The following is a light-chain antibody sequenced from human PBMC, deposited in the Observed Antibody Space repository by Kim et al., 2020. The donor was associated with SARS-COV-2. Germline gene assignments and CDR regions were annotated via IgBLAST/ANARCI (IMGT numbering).Light chain of an antibody. CDR1: SGHSSYA. Sequence: SVKLICTLSSGHSSYAIAWHQQQPEKGPRYLMKLNSDGSHSKGDGIPDRFSGSSSGAERYLTISSLQSEDEADYYCQTWGTGIHVFGGGTQLTVL. V-gene: IGLV4-69*01. CDR3: QTWGTGIHV. CDR2: LNSDGSH. J-gene: IGLJ3*02.